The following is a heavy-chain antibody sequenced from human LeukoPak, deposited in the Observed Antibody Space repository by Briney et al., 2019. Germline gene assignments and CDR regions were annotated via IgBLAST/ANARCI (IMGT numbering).Heavy chain of an antibody. CDR3: ARGHRNSARPPDFDY. D-gene: IGHD6-6*01. CDR1: GFTFSSNY. V-gene: IGHV3-66*01. J-gene: IGHJ4*02. Sequence: GGSLRLSCAASGFTFSSNYMSWVRQAPGKGLEWVALISNGGSTYYSDSVMGRFTISRDNSKNTLYHQMNSLRAEDTAVYYCARGHRNSARPPDFDYWGQGTLVTVSS. CDR2: ISNGGST.